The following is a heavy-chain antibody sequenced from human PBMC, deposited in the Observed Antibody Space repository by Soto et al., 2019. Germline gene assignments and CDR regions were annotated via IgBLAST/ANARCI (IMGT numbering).Heavy chain of an antibody. V-gene: IGHV3-23*01. CDR3: AKGGATYGLLTHDE. CDR2: IGDTDSDT. J-gene: IGHJ4*02. D-gene: IGHD3-9*01. CDR1: GFSFSRHA. Sequence: GGSLRLSCAASGFSFSRHAMNWVRQAPGKGLEWVSAIGDTDSDTYYADSVKGRFTISRDSSRNTLYLQMNRLTAEDTAVYYWAKGGATYGLLTHDEWSQGSLVTVS.